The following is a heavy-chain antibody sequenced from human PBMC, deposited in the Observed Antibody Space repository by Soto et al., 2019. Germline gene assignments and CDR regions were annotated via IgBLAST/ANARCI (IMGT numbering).Heavy chain of an antibody. J-gene: IGHJ4*02. D-gene: IGHD6-19*01. CDR3: ARLRIAVEYYFDY. CDR1: GSTFSRFW. CDR2: INSDGSST. Sequence: GGSLRLSCAASGSTFSRFWMHWVRQAPGMGLVWVSRINSDGSSTNYADSVKGRFTISRDNAKNTLYLQMNSLRAEDTAVYYCARLRIAVEYYFDYWGQGTLVTVSS. V-gene: IGHV3-74*01.